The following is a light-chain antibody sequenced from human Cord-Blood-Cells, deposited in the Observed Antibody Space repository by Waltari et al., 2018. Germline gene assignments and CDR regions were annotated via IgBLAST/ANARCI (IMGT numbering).Light chain of an antibody. CDR1: SSDVGSYNL. V-gene: IGLV2-23*01. CDR2: EGS. CDR3: CSYAGSSTLV. Sequence: QSALTQPASVSGSPGQSITISCTGTSSDVGSYNLVSWYQQHPGKAPKLMIYEGSKRPSVVSNRFSCSKSGNPASLTISGLQAEDEADYYCCSYAGSSTLVFGGGTKLTVL. J-gene: IGLJ2*01.